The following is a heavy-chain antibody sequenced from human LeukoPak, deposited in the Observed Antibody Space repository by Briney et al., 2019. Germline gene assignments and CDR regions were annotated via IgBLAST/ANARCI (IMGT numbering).Heavy chain of an antibody. CDR3: ARSHSGSYPVSFDY. CDR1: GFTFSSYA. CDR2: ISGSGGST. V-gene: IGHV3-23*01. D-gene: IGHD1-26*01. Sequence: SGGSLRLSCAASGFTFSSYAMSWVRQAPGKGLEWVSAISGSGGSTYYADSVKGRFTISRDNSKNTLYLQMNSLRAEDTAVYYCARSHSGSYPVSFDYWGQGTLVTVSS. J-gene: IGHJ4*02.